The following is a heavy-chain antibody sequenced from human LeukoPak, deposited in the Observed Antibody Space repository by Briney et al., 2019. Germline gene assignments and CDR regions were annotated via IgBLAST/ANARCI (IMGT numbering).Heavy chain of an antibody. CDR2: ISGSGGST. CDR3: APRYSGYDYGGGFKY. J-gene: IGHJ4*02. CDR1: GFTFSSYA. D-gene: IGHD5-12*01. Sequence: PGGSLRLSCAASGFTFSSYAMSWVRQAPGRGLEWVSAISGSGGSTYYADSVKGRFAISRDNSKNTLYLQMNSLRAEDTAVYYCAPRYSGYDYGGGFKYWDQGTLVTVSS. V-gene: IGHV3-23*01.